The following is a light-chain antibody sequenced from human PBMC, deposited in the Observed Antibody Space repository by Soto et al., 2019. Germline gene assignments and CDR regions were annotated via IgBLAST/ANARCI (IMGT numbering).Light chain of an antibody. CDR2: AAS. V-gene: IGKV1-8*01. CDR1: QGISSY. J-gene: IGKJ2*01. CDR3: QQYXSYLYT. Sequence: AIRMTQSPSSFSASTGDRVTITCRASQGISSYLAWYQQKPGKAPKLLIYAASTLQSGVPSRFSGSGSGTDFTLTISCLQSEDFATYYCQQYXSYLYTFGQGTKLEIK.